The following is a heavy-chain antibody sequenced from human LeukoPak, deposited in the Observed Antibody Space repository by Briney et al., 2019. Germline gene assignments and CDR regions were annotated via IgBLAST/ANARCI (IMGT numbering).Heavy chain of an antibody. CDR1: GDSISSGNW. J-gene: IGHJ4*02. D-gene: IGHD3-3*02. Sequence: SETLSLTCAVSGDSISSGNWWSWVRQPPAKGLEWIGEIYRSGSTNYNPSLKSRVTISVDESKNQFSLKLSSVTAADAAVYYCARGNVALGETYYFDYWGQGTLVTVSS. CDR2: IYRSGST. V-gene: IGHV4-4*02. CDR3: ARGNVALGETYYFDY.